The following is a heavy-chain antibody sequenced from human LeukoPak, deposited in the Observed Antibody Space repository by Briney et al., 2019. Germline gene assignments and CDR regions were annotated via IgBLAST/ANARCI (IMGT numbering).Heavy chain of an antibody. CDR1: GGSISSGDYY. CDR2: IYYSGST. CDR3: ASWTYYYGMDV. V-gene: IGHV4-30-4*01. Sequence: SETLSLTCTVSGGSISSGDYYWSWIRQPPGKGLEWIGYIYYSGSTYYNPSLKSRVTISVDTSKNQFSLKLSSVTAADTAVYYCASWTYYYGMDVWGQGTTVIVSS. D-gene: IGHD1-1*01. J-gene: IGHJ6*02.